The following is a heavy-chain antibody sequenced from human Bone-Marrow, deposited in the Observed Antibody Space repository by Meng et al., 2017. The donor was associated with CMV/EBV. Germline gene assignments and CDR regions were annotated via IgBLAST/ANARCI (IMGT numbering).Heavy chain of an antibody. D-gene: IGHD4/OR15-4a*01. Sequence: GSLRLSCTVSGGSISSYYWSWIRQPPGKGLEWIGYIYYSGSTNYNPSLKSRVTISVDTSKNQFSLKLSSVTAADTAVYYCAGSLRAFDIWGQATMVTASS. CDR1: GGSISSYY. V-gene: IGHV4-59*01. CDR2: IYYSGST. J-gene: IGHJ3*02. CDR3: AGSLRAFDI.